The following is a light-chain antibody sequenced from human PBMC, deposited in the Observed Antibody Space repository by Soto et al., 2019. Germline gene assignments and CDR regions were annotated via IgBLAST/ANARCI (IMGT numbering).Light chain of an antibody. V-gene: IGKV1-5*03. CDR1: QSINSW. Sequence: DIQMTQSPSTLSASVGDRVTITCRASQSINSWLAWYQQKPGRVPKLLIYKASSLESGVPSRFSGSGSGTEFTLTISSLQPDDFATYYCQQYTSYSTFGQGTKVEIK. J-gene: IGKJ1*01. CDR2: KAS. CDR3: QQYTSYST.